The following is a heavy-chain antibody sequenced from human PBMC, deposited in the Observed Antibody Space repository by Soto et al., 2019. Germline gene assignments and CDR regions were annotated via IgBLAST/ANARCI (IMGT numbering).Heavy chain of an antibody. CDR1: GFTFSNYW. CDR2: INSYGTSV. V-gene: IGHV3-74*01. J-gene: IGHJ4*02. D-gene: IGHD1-26*01. Sequence: EVQLVESGGDLVHPGGSLRLSCAASGFTFSNYWMHWVRQAPGKGLVWVSRINSYGTSVNYAESVKGRFSVTRDRSTNTLHLQMDYVQVEDTGIYYCAKTVGATKLEDHWGQGTLVTVSS. CDR3: AKTVGATKLEDH.